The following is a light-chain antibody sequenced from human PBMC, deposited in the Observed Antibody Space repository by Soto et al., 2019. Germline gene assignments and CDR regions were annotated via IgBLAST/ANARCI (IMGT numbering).Light chain of an antibody. Sequence: EIVLTQSPATLSLSPGERATLSCRASQSVSSYLAWYQQHPGQALRLLIYDASNRATGIPARFIGRGSGTYFTLSISKLEPEDFAVYYCRQRSNWLDTFGGGTKVEIK. CDR1: QSVSSY. J-gene: IGKJ4*01. V-gene: IGKV3-11*01. CDR2: DAS. CDR3: RQRSNWLDT.